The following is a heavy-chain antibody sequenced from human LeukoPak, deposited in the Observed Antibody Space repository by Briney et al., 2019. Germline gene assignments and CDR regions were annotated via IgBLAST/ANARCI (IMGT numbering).Heavy chain of an antibody. CDR1: GFTFSSYA. CDR3: SREVPHQLATNNEFDY. D-gene: IGHD6-13*01. Sequence: GGSLRLSCAASGFTFSSYAMHWVRQAPGKGLEWVAVISYDGSNKYSADSLKGRFTISRDNSKNTLYLQMNSLRAEDTAVYYCSREVPHQLATNNEFDYWGQGTLVTVSS. J-gene: IGHJ4*02. V-gene: IGHV3-30-3*01. CDR2: ISYDGSNK.